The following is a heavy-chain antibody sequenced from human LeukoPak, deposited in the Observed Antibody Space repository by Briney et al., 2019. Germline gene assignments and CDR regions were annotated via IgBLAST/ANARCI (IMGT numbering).Heavy chain of an antibody. J-gene: IGHJ4*02. CDR3: ARDSFDY. CDR2: INTNSGGT. V-gene: IGHV1-2*02. CDR1: GYTFTNDD. Sequence: ASVNVSCKASGYTFTNDDINWVRQAPGQGLEWMGWINTNSGGTNYAQKFQGRVTMTRDTSISTAYMELSRLRSDDTAVYYCARDSFDYWGQGTLVTVSS.